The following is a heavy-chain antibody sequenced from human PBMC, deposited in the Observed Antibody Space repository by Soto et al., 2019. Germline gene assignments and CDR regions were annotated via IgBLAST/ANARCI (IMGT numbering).Heavy chain of an antibody. D-gene: IGHD3-10*01. CDR2: ISYDGSNK. J-gene: IGHJ4*02. CDR3: ARDVGSETIDY. CDR1: GFTFSSYA. V-gene: IGHV3-30-3*01. Sequence: QVQLVESGGGVVQPGRSLRLSCAASGFTFSSYAMHWVRQAPGKGLEWVAVISYDGSNKHYADSVKGRFTISRDNSKNTLYLQMNSLRAEDTAVYYCARDVGSETIDYWGQGTLVTVSS.